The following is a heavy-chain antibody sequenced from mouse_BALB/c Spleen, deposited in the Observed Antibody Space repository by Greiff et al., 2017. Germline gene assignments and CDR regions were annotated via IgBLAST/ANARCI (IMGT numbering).Heavy chain of an antibody. CDR1: GFTFSDYY. D-gene: IGHD4-1*01. V-gene: IGHV5-4*02. J-gene: IGHJ3*01. CDR3: ARDNWDIAY. Sequence: EVQLVESGGGLVKPGGSLKLSCAASGFTFSDYYMYWVRQTPEKRLEWVATISDGGSYTYYPDSVKGRFTISRDNAKNNLYLQMSSLKSEDTAMYYCARDNWDIAYWGQGTLVTVSA. CDR2: ISDGGSYT.